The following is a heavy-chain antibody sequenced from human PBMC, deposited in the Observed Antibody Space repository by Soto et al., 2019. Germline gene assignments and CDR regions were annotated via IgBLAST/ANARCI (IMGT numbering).Heavy chain of an antibody. J-gene: IGHJ4*02. V-gene: IGHV1-2*02. Sequence: ASVKVSCKSSGYAFTGYYIHWVRQAPGQGLEWMGWINPNSGDTNYAQKFRGRVTMTRDTSSSTAYMELSSLRSDDTAVYYCATRYSYVHFWGQGTLVTVSS. CDR3: ATRYSYVHF. D-gene: IGHD5-18*01. CDR2: INPNSGDT. CDR1: GYAFTGYY.